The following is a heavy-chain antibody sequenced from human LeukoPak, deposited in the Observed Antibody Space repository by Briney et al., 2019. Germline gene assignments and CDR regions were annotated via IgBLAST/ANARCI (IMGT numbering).Heavy chain of an antibody. Sequence: PSETLSLTCTVSGGSISSSSYYWGWIRQPPGKGLEWIGSIYYSGSTYYNPSLKSRVTISVDTSKNQFSLKLSSVTAADTAVYYCARDHVGVTAFDIWGQGTMVTVSS. CDR2: IYYSGST. V-gene: IGHV4-39*07. J-gene: IGHJ3*02. D-gene: IGHD1-26*01. CDR3: ARDHVGVTAFDI. CDR1: GGSISSSSYY.